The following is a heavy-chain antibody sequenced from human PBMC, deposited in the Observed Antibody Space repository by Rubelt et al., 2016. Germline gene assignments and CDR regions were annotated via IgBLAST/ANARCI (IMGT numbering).Heavy chain of an antibody. V-gene: IGHV4-34*01. Sequence: QVQLQQWGAGLLKPSETLSLTCAVYGGSFSGYYWSWIRQPPGKGLEWIGEINHSGSTNYNPSLKSRVTISVDTSKNQFSLKRSSVTAADTAVYYCARFWEGDYDYWGQGTLVTVSS. CDR2: INHSGST. J-gene: IGHJ4*02. D-gene: IGHD1-26*01. CDR3: ARFWEGDYDY. CDR1: GGSFSGYY.